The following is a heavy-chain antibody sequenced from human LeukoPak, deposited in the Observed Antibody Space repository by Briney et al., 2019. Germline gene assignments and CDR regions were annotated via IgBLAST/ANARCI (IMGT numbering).Heavy chain of an antibody. D-gene: IGHD2-2*01. V-gene: IGHV3-30-3*01. CDR2: ISYDGSNK. CDR1: GFTFSSYA. Sequence: GRSLRLSCAASGFTFSSYAMHWVRQAPGKGLEWVAVISYDGSNKYYADSVKGRFTISRDNSKNTLYLQMNSLRAEDTAVYYCASSGKYCSSTSCYAGGYWGQGTLVIVSS. J-gene: IGHJ4*02. CDR3: ASSGKYCSSTSCYAGGY.